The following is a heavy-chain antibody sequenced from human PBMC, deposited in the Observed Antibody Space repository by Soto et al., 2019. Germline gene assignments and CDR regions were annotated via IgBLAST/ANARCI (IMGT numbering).Heavy chain of an antibody. J-gene: IGHJ4*02. CDR1: GFTFSSYS. CDR3: AKSPQFGVVIMDY. CDR2: ISSSSSYL. Sequence: EVQLVESGGGLVKPGGSLRLSCAASGFTFSSYSMNWVRQAPGKGLEWVSSISSSSSYLYYADSVKGRFTISRDNAKNSLYLQMNSLRAEDTAVYYCAKSPQFGVVIMDYWGQGTLVTVSS. V-gene: IGHV3-21*01. D-gene: IGHD3-3*01.